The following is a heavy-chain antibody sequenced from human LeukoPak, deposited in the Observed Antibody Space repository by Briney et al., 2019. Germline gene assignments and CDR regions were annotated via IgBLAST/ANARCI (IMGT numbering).Heavy chain of an antibody. J-gene: IGHJ4*02. V-gene: IGHV1-3*03. Sequence: ASVKVSCKASGYTFTSYAVNWVRQTPGQRFEGLGWIDAGNGKTKYSQEFQGRVTITRDTSASTAYMELSRLRSEDMAVYYCAIGDWVPERWGQGTVVTVSS. CDR2: IDAGNGKT. CDR1: GYTFTSYA. D-gene: IGHD2-2*01. CDR3: AIGDWVPER.